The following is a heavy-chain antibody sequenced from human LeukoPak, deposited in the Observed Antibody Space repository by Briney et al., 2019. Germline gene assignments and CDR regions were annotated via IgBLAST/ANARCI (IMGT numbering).Heavy chain of an antibody. J-gene: IGHJ4*02. Sequence: GGCLRLSCAASVFTFCSYSMSWVRQAPWKGREWISAISGSGGSTNYADSVKGRFTISRDNSKNTLNLQMNSLRVEDTAEYYCAKDMEGTMAYDYFDCWGQGTLVTVSS. CDR1: VFTFCSYS. CDR2: ISGSGGST. V-gene: IGHV3-23*01. D-gene: IGHD3-16*01. CDR3: AKDMEGTMAYDYFDC.